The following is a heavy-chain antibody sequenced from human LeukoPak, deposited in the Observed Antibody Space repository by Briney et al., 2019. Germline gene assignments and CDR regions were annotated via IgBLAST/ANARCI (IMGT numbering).Heavy chain of an antibody. CDR2: ISSSGSTK. D-gene: IGHD1-26*01. V-gene: IGHV3-48*03. Sequence: GGSLRLSCAASGFSFSSYEMNWVRQAPGKGLEWVSYISSSGSTKEYADSVKGRFTISRDNSKNTLYLQMNSLRAEDAAIYFCAKGGSGTYYGIDYWGQGTLVTVSS. CDR3: AKGGSGTYYGIDY. CDR1: GFSFSSYE. J-gene: IGHJ4*02.